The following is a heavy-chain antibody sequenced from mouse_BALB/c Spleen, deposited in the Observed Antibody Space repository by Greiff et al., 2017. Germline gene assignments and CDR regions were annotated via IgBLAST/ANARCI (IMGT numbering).Heavy chain of an antibody. J-gene: IGHJ4*01. Sequence: QVQLQQSGPELVKPGASVKISCKASGYAFSSSWMNWVKQRPGQGLEWIGRIYPGDGDTNYNGKFKGKATLTADKSSSTAYMQLSSLTSVDSAVYFCARRYGYDGVDYWGQGTSVTVSS. CDR3: ARRYGYDGVDY. D-gene: IGHD2-2*01. V-gene: IGHV1-82*01. CDR2: IYPGDGDT. CDR1: GYAFSSSW.